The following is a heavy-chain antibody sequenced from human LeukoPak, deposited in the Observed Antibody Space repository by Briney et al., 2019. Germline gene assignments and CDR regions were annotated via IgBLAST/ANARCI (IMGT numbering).Heavy chain of an antibody. Sequence: GASVTVSCTASGYTFTSYYMHWVRQAPGQGLEWMGIINPSGGSTSYVQKFQGRVTMTRDTSTSTVYMELSSLRSEDTAVYYCARARRTSCFDYWGQGTLVTVSS. J-gene: IGHJ4*02. CDR1: GYTFTSYY. CDR2: INPSGGST. CDR3: ARARRTSCFDY. V-gene: IGHV1-46*01. D-gene: IGHD2-2*01.